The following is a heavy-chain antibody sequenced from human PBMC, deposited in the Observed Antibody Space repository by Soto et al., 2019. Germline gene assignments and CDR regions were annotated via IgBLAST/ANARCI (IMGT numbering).Heavy chain of an antibody. CDR1: GASVSSYY. V-gene: IGHV4-59*02. CDR2: NYNSGGP. CDR3: ARDYSGASTFDY. J-gene: IGHJ4*02. Sequence: SETLSLTCTVSGASVSSYYWSWIRQPPGKGLEWIGYNYNSGGPHYNPSLKSRVTISLDTSKNQFSLTLSSVTAADTAVYYCARDYSGASTFDYWGQGTLVTVSS. D-gene: IGHD5-18*01.